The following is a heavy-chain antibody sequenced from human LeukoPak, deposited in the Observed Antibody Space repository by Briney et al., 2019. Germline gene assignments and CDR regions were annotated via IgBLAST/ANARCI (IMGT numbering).Heavy chain of an antibody. V-gene: IGHV3-23*01. CDR1: GFTFSSYV. J-gene: IGHJ6*02. CDR2: ISGSGGST. Sequence: GGSLGLSCAASGFTFSSYVMSWVRQAPGKGLEWVSAISGSGGSTYYADSVKGRFTISRDNSKNTLYLQMNSLRAEDTAVYYCAKRGGYYGSGSYWPYYYYGMDVWGQGTTVTVSS. CDR3: AKRGGYYGSGSYWPYYYYGMDV. D-gene: IGHD3-10*01.